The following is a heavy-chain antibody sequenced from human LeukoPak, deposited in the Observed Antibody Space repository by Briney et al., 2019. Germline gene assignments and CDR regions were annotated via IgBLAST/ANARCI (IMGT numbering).Heavy chain of an antibody. Sequence: PGGSLRLSCAASGFTFSSYGMHWVRQAPGKGLEWVAFIRYDGSNKHYADSVKGRFTISRDNSKNTLYLQMNSLRAEDTAVYYCANRYGSGSSLTNWFDPWGQGTLVTVSS. D-gene: IGHD3-10*01. J-gene: IGHJ5*02. CDR1: GFTFSSYG. CDR3: ANRYGSGSSLTNWFDP. V-gene: IGHV3-30*02. CDR2: IRYDGSNK.